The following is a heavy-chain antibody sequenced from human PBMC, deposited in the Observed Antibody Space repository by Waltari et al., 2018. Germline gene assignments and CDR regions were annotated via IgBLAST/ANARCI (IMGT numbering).Heavy chain of an antibody. V-gene: IGHV4-34*01. J-gene: IGHJ4*02. D-gene: IGHD5-12*01. CDR2: INHSGDT. Sequence: QVQLQQWGAGLLKPSETLSLTCAVYGGSFSGYYWSWIRQPPGKGLEWIGEINHSGDTNYNPSLKSRVTISVETSKTQFSLKLSSVTAADTAVYYCARLPRRGWLQFGRTSHFDYWGQGTLVTVSS. CDR3: ARLPRRGWLQFGRTSHFDY. CDR1: GGSFSGYY.